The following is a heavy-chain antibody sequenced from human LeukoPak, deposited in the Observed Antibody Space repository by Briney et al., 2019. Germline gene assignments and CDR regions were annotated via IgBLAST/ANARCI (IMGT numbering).Heavy chain of an antibody. Sequence: ASVKVSCKASGYTFTSYGISWVRQAPGQGLEWMGWISAYNGNTNYAQKLQGRVTMTTDTSTSTAYMELRSLRSDDTAGYYCARDRLVAARHYFDYWGQGTLVTVSS. CDR1: GYTFTSYG. J-gene: IGHJ4*02. CDR2: ISAYNGNT. D-gene: IGHD6-6*01. V-gene: IGHV1-18*01. CDR3: ARDRLVAARHYFDY.